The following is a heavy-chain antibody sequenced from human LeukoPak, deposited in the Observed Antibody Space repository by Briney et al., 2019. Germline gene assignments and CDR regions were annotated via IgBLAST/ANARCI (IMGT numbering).Heavy chain of an antibody. V-gene: IGHV4-39*07. J-gene: IGHJ4*02. Sequence: SETPSLTCIVPGGSISSSSYYWAWIRQSPGKGLEWIGTFSSGGSAYYNPSLTSRVSISKDTSDNQFSLRLYSVTAADTAVYYCARKQTGTMYDVWGQGTQVTVSS. CDR1: GGSISSSSYY. CDR2: FSSGGSA. CDR3: ARKQTGTMYDV. D-gene: IGHD1-7*01.